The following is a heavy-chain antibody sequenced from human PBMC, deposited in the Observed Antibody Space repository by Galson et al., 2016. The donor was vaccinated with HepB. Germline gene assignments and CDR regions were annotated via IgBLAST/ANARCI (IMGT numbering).Heavy chain of an antibody. V-gene: IGHV4-4*07. CDR3: ARDVWRQKWENNWFDL. J-gene: IGHJ5*02. CDR2: LYSSGST. Sequence: SETLSLTCTVSGGSVTNHYWAWIRQPAGKGLEWIGRLYSSGSTNYNPSLKRRLAMSIDTSKYHFTLKLNSVTAADTGVYYCARDVWRQKWENNWFDLWGQGTLVTVSS. CDR1: GGSVTNHY. D-gene: IGHD1-1*01.